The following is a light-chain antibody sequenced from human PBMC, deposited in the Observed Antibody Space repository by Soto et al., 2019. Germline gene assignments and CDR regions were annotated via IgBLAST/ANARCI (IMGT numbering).Light chain of an antibody. CDR3: QYYNGHSEA. Sequence: DIQMTQSPSSLSAAVGDSVTITCRASQDINKYLNWYHPTPGTAPKLLVFATSTLHNGVPSRFSGSRSGTDFSHTITSLRPEDFATYYFQYYNGHSEALGQGTKV. J-gene: IGKJ1*01. CDR1: QDINKY. V-gene: IGKV1-39*01. CDR2: ATS.